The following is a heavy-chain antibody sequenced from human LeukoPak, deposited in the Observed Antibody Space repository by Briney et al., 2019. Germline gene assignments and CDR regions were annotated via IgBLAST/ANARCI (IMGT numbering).Heavy chain of an antibody. CDR3: ARGPYYYDSSGYYYVLADI. CDR2: IYYSGST. D-gene: IGHD3-22*01. CDR1: GGSISSGGYY. V-gene: IGHV4-31*03. J-gene: IGHJ3*02. Sequence: SETLSLTCTVSGGSISSGGYYWSWIRRHPGKGLEWIGYIYYSGSTYYNPSLKSRVTISVDTSKNQFSLKLSSVAAADTAVYYCARGPYYYDSSGYYYVLADIWGQGTMVTVSS.